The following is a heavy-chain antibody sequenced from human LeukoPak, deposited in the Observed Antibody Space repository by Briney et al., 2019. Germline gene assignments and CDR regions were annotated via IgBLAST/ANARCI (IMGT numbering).Heavy chain of an antibody. D-gene: IGHD2-2*01. CDR2: IYYSGST. V-gene: IGHV4-61*01. Sequence: PSETLSLTCTVSRDSVSSGSYYWSWIRQPPGTGLEYIGYIYYSGSTNYNPSFKSRVTISVDTSKNQFSLKLSSVTAADTAVYYCARAMGGYQLRWDYWGQGTLVTVSS. CDR3: ARAMGGYQLRWDY. CDR1: RDSVSSGSYY. J-gene: IGHJ4*02.